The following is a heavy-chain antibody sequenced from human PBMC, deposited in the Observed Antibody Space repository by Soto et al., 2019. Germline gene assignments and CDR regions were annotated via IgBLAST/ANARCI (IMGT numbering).Heavy chain of an antibody. CDR2: IIPIIGTA. CDR3: ARPTYYDFWSGYQTGYYYYGMDV. D-gene: IGHD3-3*01. CDR1: GGTFSSYG. V-gene: IGHV1-69*12. J-gene: IGHJ6*02. Sequence: QVQLVQSGAEVKKPGSSVKVSCKASGGTFSSYGISWVRQAPGQGLEWMGGIIPIIGTANYAQKFQGRVTITADESTSAAYMELSSLRPEDTAVYYCARPTYYDFWSGYQTGYYYYGMDVWGQGTTVTVSS.